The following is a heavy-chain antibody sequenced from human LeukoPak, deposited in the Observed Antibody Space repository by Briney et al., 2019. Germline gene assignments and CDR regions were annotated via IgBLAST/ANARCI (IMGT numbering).Heavy chain of an antibody. Sequence: SETLSLTCTVSGGSIGSYHCSCVRQPPGKGLEWIGYIFDSGSPSYKPALKSRVTISLDTSKNQFSLRLGSATAADTAVYYCARHDDNGYYFFDMWGQGTLVTVSS. CDR2: IFDSGSP. D-gene: IGHD5-24*01. V-gene: IGHV4-59*08. J-gene: IGHJ4*02. CDR3: ARHDDNGYYFFDM. CDR1: GGSIGSYH.